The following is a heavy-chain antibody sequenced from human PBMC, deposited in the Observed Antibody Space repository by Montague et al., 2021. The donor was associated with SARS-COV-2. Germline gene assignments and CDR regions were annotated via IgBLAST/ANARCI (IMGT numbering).Heavy chain of an antibody. J-gene: IGHJ4*02. CDR1: GGSISSSSYY. D-gene: IGHD1-26*01. CDR2: IYYSGST. Sequence: SETRSLTCTVSGGSISSSSYYWGWIRQPPGKGLEWIGSIYYSGSTYYNPSLESRVTISVDTSKNQFSLKLSSVTAADTAVYYCVEIVGAADYWGQGTLVTVSS. CDR3: VEIVGAADY. V-gene: IGHV4-39*01.